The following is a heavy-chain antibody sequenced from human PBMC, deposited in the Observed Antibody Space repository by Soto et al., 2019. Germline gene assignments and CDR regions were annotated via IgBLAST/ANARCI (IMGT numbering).Heavy chain of an antibody. CDR1: GFTFNNYA. V-gene: IGHV3-30-3*01. CDR3: ARDPLWGTAMVLWYFDL. CDR2: ISYDGSNK. D-gene: IGHD5-18*01. J-gene: IGHJ2*01. Sequence: QVQLVESGGGVVQPGSSLRLSCAASGFTFNNYAMHWVRQAPGKGLEWVALISYDGSNKYYADSVKCRFTISRDNSKNTLYLQMNSLRAEDTAVYYCARDPLWGTAMVLWYFDLWGRGSLLTVSS.